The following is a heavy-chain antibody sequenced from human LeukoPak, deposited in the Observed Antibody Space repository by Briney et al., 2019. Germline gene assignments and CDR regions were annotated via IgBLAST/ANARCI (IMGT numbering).Heavy chain of an antibody. J-gene: IGHJ5*02. Sequence: KTSETLSLTCTVSGGSISPYFWSWMRQTPGRGLEWIGYISYTGSTNYNPALKSRVTISVDTSKNQFSLQLTSVTAADTAVYYYARDDYRGVTNFDPWGQGTLVTVSS. CDR2: ISYTGST. CDR1: GGSISPYF. V-gene: IGHV4-59*01. D-gene: IGHD3-10*01. CDR3: ARDDYRGVTNFDP.